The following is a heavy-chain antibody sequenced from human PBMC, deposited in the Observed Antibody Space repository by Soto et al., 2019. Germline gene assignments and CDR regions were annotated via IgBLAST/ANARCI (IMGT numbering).Heavy chain of an antibody. J-gene: IGHJ4*02. D-gene: IGHD4-4*01. V-gene: IGHV4-30-2*01. CDR1: GGSINTATHS. CDR3: ARGGGVTTTGDDY. CDR2: IYHSGST. Sequence: QLQLQESGSGLVKPSQTLSLTCAVSGGSINTATHSWSWIRQPPGKGLEWIGYIYHSGSTYYNPSVKSRVTISIDTSNNQFSLRLGSGTAADTAVYYCARGGGVTTTGDDYWGQGILVTVSS.